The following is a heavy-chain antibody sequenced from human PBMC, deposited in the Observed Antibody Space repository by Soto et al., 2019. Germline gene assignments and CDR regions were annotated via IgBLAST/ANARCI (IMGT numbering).Heavy chain of an antibody. J-gene: IGHJ4*02. Sequence: QLQLQESGPGLVKPSETLSLTCTVSGGAISSSGYYWGWIRQPPGKGLEWIGSIYNNGNTYHSPSLKSRVTISVDTSKNQFSLKVSSVTAADTAIYYCASRYCPSSSCNWIGNYWGQGTLVTVSS. CDR3: ASRYCPSSSCNWIGNY. CDR1: GGAISSSGYY. D-gene: IGHD2-2*01. CDR2: IYNNGNT. V-gene: IGHV4-39*01.